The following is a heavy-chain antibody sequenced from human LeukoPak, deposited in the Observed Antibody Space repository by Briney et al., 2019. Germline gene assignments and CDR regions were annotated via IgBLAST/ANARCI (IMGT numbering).Heavy chain of an antibody. J-gene: IGHJ4*02. CDR2: IYYSGST. Sequence: SETLSLTCTVSGGSISSSSYYWGWIRQPPGKGLEWIGYIYYSGSTNYNPSLKSQVTISIDTSKNQFSLKLSSVTAADTAVYYCSSNYYGSGSYRSWDYWGQGTLVTVSS. D-gene: IGHD3-10*01. CDR3: SSNYYGSGSYRSWDY. CDR1: GGSISSSSYY. V-gene: IGHV4-39*07.